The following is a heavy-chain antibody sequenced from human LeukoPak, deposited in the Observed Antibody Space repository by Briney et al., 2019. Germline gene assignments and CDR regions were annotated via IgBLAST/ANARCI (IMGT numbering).Heavy chain of an antibody. CDR1: GFTFSSYG. CDR2: ISYDGSNK. CDR3: QLYYYGSGSYYNPDAFDI. Sequence: GGSLRPSCAASGFTFSSYGMHWVRQAPGKGLEWVAVISYDGSNKYYADSVKGRFTISRDNSKNTLYLQMNSLRAEDTAVYYCQLYYYGSGSYYNPDAFDIWGQGTMVTVSS. J-gene: IGHJ3*02. V-gene: IGHV3-30*03. D-gene: IGHD3-10*01.